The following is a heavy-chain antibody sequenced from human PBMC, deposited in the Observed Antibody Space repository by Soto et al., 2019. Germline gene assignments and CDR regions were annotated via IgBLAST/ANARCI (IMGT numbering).Heavy chain of an antibody. CDR3: AKGGTMSCFDY. V-gene: IGHV3-23*01. Sequence: EVQLLESGGGLVQPGGSLRLSCAASGFTFSSYVMNWVRQAPGKGLEWFSGISTSGAATYDADSVKGRFTISRDNSKNTLYLQMNSLRDEDTAVYYCAKGGTMSCFDYWGQGSLVTVSS. J-gene: IGHJ4*02. CDR1: GFTFSSYV. CDR2: ISTSGAAT. D-gene: IGHD3-22*01.